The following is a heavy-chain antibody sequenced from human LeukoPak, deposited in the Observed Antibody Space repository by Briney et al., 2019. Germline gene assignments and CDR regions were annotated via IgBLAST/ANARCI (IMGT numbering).Heavy chain of an antibody. CDR3: ARDGTGSYYINYYYYYMDV. J-gene: IGHJ6*03. Sequence: ASVKVSCKASGYTFTSYGISWVRQAPGQGLEWMGWISAYNGNTNYAQKLQGRVTMTTDTSTSTAYMELRSLRSDDTAVYYCARDGTGSYYINYYYYYMDVWGKGTTVTVSS. D-gene: IGHD3-10*01. CDR1: GYTFTSYG. V-gene: IGHV1-18*01. CDR2: ISAYNGNT.